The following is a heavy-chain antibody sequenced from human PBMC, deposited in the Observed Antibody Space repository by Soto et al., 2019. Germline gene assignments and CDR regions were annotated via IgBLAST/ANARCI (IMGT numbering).Heavy chain of an antibody. J-gene: IGHJ5*02. CDR2: IYYSGST. V-gene: IGHV4-59*01. CDR1: GGSISSYY. CDR3: ARAVSRDSSGYFGNWFDP. D-gene: IGHD3-22*01. Sequence: SETLSLTCTVSGGSISSYYWSRIRQPPGKGLEWIGYIYYSGSTNYNPSLKSRVTISVDTSKNQFSLKLSSVTAADTAVYYCARAVSRDSSGYFGNWFDPWGQGTLVTVSS.